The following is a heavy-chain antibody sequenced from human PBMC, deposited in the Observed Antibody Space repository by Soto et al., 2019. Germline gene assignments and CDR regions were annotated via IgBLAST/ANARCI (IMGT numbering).Heavy chain of an antibody. CDR2: ARNDPRALTT. Sequence: EMQLVESGGGLVQPGGSLRLSCAASGFTFSDYHMEWVRQAPGKGLEWIGRARNDPRALTTQHAASVRGRFTTSRDDSKNSLYLQMNSLKTEDTAVYYCVSSLQYWGQGTLVTVSS. V-gene: IGHV3-72*01. CDR3: VSSLQY. J-gene: IGHJ4*02. CDR1: GFTFSDYH.